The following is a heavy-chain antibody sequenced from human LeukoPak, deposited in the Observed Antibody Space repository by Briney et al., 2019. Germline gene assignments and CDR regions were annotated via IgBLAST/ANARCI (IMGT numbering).Heavy chain of an antibody. J-gene: IGHJ6*03. CDR3: ARRLGRKFGERFYYYHYMDV. D-gene: IGHD3-10*01. CDR2: IYYSGST. Sequence: SETLSLTCTVSGGSISSYYWSWIRQPAGKGLEWIGYIYYSGSTNYNPSLKSRVTISVDTSKNQFSLKLSSVTAADTAVYYCARRLGRKFGERFYYYHYMDVWGKGTTVTISS. V-gene: IGHV4-59*12. CDR1: GGSISSYY.